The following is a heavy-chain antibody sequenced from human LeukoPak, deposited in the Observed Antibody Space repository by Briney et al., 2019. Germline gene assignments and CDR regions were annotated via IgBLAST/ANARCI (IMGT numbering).Heavy chain of an antibody. CDR3: AKDIFTGIAAAGAIDY. Sequence: GRSLRLSCAASGFTFDDYAMHWVRQAPGKGLEWVSAISWNSGSIGYADSVKGRFTISRDNAKNSLYLQMNSLRAEDTASYYCAKDIFTGIAAAGAIDYWGQGTLVTVSS. D-gene: IGHD6-13*01. CDR1: GFTFDDYA. CDR2: ISWNSGSI. J-gene: IGHJ4*02. V-gene: IGHV3-9*01.